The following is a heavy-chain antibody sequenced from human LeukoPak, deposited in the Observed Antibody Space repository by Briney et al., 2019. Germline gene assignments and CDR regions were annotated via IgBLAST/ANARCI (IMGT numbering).Heavy chain of an antibody. D-gene: IGHD3-3*01. CDR3: AREKPNYDFWSGYYTSPNFDY. V-gene: IGHV3-30-3*01. J-gene: IGHJ4*02. CDR2: ISYDGSNK. CDR1: GFTFSSYA. Sequence: GGSLRLSCAASGFTFSSYAMPWVRQAPGKGLEWVAVISYDGSNKYYADSVKGRFTISRDNSKNTLYLQMNSLRAEDTAVYYCAREKPNYDFWSGYYTSPNFDYWGQGTLVTVS.